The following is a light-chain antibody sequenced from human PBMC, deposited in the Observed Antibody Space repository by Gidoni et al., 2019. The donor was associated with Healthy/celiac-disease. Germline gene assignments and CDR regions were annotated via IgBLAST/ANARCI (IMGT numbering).Light chain of an antibody. CDR1: QSVSSSY. J-gene: IGKJ2*01. Sequence: EIVLKQSPGTLSLSPGERATLSCRASQSVSSSYLAWYQQKPGQAPRLLIYGASSRATGIPDRFSGSGSGTDFTLTISRLEPEDFAVYYCQQYGSSPRYTFGQXTKLEIK. CDR2: GAS. V-gene: IGKV3-20*01. CDR3: QQYGSSPRYT.